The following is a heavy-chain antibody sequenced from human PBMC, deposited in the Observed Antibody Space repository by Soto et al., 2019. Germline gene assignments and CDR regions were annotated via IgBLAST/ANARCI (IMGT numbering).Heavy chain of an antibody. CDR1: GFTFSSYA. CDR2: ISYDGSNK. V-gene: IGHV3-30-3*01. J-gene: IGHJ6*02. D-gene: IGHD2-2*02. Sequence: GGSLRLSCAASGFTFSSYAMHWVRQAPGKGLEWVAVISYDGSNKYYADSVKGRFTISRDNSKNTLYLQMNSLRAEDTAVYYCARQYCSSTSCYRRQTYYYYGMDVWGQGTTVTV. CDR3: ARQYCSSTSCYRRQTYYYYGMDV.